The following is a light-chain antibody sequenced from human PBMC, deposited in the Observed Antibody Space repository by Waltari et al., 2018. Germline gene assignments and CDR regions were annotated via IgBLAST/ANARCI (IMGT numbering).Light chain of an antibody. CDR1: SNDIGSYNF. CDR3: FSYAGSNSFA. Sequence: QSALTQPASVSGSPGQSITVSCIGTSNDIGSYNFVSWFQQHPGRAPKLMIYDVSERPLGVSNRFSCSKSVNTASLTISGLQAEDEADYYCFSYAGSNSFAFGGGTRVTVL. J-gene: IGLJ2*01. CDR2: DVS. V-gene: IGLV2-23*02.